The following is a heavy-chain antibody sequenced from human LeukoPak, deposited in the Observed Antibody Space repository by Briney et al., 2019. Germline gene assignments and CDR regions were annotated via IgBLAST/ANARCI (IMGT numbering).Heavy chain of an antibody. D-gene: IGHD4-23*01. CDR2: IYYSGST. CDR1: GGSISSGGYY. CDR3: ASDYGGNSGY. J-gene: IGHJ4*02. V-gene: IGHV4-31*03. Sequence: SEALSLTCTVSGGSISSGGYYWSWTRQHPGKGLEWIGYIYYSGSTYYNPSLKSRVTISVDTSKNQFSLKLSSVTAADTAVYYCASDYGGNSGYWGQGTLVTVSS.